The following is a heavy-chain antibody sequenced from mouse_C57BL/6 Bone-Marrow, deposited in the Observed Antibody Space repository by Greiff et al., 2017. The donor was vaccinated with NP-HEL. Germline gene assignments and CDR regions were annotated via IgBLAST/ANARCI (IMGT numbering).Heavy chain of an antibody. CDR3: ASGTTVVARDY. D-gene: IGHD1-1*01. CDR1: GYTFTSYW. V-gene: IGHV1-55*01. CDR2: IYPASGST. Sequence: VQLQQPGAELVKPGASVKMSCKASGYTFTSYWITWVKQRPGQGLEWIGDIYPASGSTNYNEKFKSKATLTVDTSSSTAYMQLSSLTSEDSAVYYCASGTTVVARDYWGQGTTLTVSS. J-gene: IGHJ2*01.